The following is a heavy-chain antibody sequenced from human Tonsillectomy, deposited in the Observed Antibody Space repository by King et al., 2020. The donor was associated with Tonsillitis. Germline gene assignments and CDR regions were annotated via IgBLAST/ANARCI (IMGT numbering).Heavy chain of an antibody. J-gene: IGHJ4*02. CDR3: ARGLQPRLAVAVDY. CDR1: GFTFNNYW. Sequence: VQLVESGGDLVQPGGSLRLSCAASGFTFNNYWMSWVRQAPGKGLEWVANIKQDGSEKYYVESVKGRLTISRANAKNSLYLQMNSLRAEDTAVYYCARGLQPRLAVAVDYWGQGTLVTVSA. V-gene: IGHV3-7*03. CDR2: IKQDGSEK. D-gene: IGHD6-19*01.